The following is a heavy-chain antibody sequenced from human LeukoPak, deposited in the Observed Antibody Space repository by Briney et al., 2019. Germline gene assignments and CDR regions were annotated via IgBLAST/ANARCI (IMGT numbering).Heavy chain of an antibody. CDR1: GFTFSSYA. D-gene: IGHD3-3*01. CDR2: ISGSGGST. CDR3: AKRPGDFWSGYYNDGSPYYFDY. J-gene: IGHJ4*02. V-gene: IGHV3-23*01. Sequence: GGSLRLSCAASGFTFSSYAMSWVRQAPGKGLEWVSAISGSGGSTYYADSVKGRFTISRDNSKNTLYLQMNSLRAEDTAVYYCAKRPGDFWSGYYNDGSPYYFDYWGQGTLVTVSS.